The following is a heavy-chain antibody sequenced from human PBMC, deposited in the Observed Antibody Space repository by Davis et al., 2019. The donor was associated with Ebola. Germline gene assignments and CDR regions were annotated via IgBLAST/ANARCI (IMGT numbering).Heavy chain of an antibody. D-gene: IGHD5-18*01. CDR3: ARDRGATAMVTYYYGMDV. J-gene: IGHJ6*04. Sequence: GESLKISCAASGFTFSSYGMHWVRQAPGKGLEWVAFIRYDGSNKYYADSVKGRFTISRDNSKNTLYLQMNSLRAEDTAVYYCARDRGATAMVTYYYGMDVWGKGTTVTVSS. CDR1: GFTFSSYG. CDR2: IRYDGSNK. V-gene: IGHV3-30*02.